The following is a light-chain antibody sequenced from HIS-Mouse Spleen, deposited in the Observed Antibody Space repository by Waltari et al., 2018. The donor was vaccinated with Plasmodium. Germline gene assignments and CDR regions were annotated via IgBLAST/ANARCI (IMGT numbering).Light chain of an antibody. CDR1: QGVSSY. Sequence: EIVLTHSPATLSLSPGERATLSCRASQGVSSYLAWYQQKPGQAPRLLISDASNRATGIPARFSGSGSGTDFTLTISSLEPEDFAVYYCQQRSNWPLTFGGGTKVEIK. J-gene: IGKJ4*01. V-gene: IGKV3-11*01. CDR3: QQRSNWPLT. CDR2: DAS.